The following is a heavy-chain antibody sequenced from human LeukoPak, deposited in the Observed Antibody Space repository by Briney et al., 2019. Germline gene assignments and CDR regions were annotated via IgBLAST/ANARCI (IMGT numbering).Heavy chain of an antibody. Sequence: SETLSLTCTVSGGSFSNYFRGWIRQPPGRGLEWIGYVHNSGSTTYNPSLKSRGTIVLDTSRNQFSLRLSSVTAADTAVYYCARDGNGDYYFDYWGQGTLVTVSS. J-gene: IGHJ4*02. V-gene: IGHV4-59*01. CDR1: GGSFSNYF. CDR3: ARDGNGDYYFDY. CDR2: VHNSGST. D-gene: IGHD4-17*01.